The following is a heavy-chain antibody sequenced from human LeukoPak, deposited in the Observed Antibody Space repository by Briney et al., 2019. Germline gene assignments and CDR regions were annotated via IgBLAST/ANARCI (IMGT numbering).Heavy chain of an antibody. J-gene: IGHJ4*02. Sequence: EASVKVSCKASGGTFSSYAISWVRQAPGQGLERMGGIIPIFGTANYAQKFQGRVTITADESTSTAYMELSSLRSEDTAVYYCARVGFGSGYFDYWGQGTLVTVSS. V-gene: IGHV1-69*13. CDR1: GGTFSSYA. CDR3: ARVGFGSGYFDY. CDR2: IIPIFGTA. D-gene: IGHD2-15*01.